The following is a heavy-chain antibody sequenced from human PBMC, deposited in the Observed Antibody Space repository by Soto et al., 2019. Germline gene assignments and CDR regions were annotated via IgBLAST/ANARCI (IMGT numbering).Heavy chain of an antibody. Sequence: ASGPTLVNPTQTLTLTCTFSGFSLSTSGMCVSWIRQPPGKALEWLALIDWDDDKYYSTSLKTRLTISKDTSKNQVVLTMTNMDPVDTATYYCARYMFDSSGSPSPDYWGQGTLVTVSS. CDR3: ARYMFDSSGSPSPDY. CDR2: IDWDDDK. CDR1: GFSLSTSGMC. J-gene: IGHJ4*02. V-gene: IGHV2-70*01. D-gene: IGHD3-22*01.